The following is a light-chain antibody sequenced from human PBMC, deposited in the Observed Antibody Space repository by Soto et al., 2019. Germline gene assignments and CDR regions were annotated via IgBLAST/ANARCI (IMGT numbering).Light chain of an antibody. CDR1: QSISVW. CDR2: KAS. CDR3: QQYKTYFT. Sequence: DIQMTQSPSSLSASVGDRVTITCRASQSISVWLAWYQQKAGKAPNLLIYKASRLESGVPSRFSGSGSETEFTLTISGLQPGDSATYYCQQYKTYFTFGPGTKVDIK. J-gene: IGKJ3*01. V-gene: IGKV1-5*03.